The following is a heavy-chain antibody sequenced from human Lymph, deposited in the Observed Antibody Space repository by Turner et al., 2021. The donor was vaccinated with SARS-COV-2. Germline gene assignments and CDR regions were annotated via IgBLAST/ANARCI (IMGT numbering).Heavy chain of an antibody. J-gene: IGHJ6*02. CDR3: ARDSADFWSGYYGRPLDYGMDV. CDR1: GFTFISYG. Sequence: QVQLVESGGGVVQPGRSLRLSCAVSGFTFISYGMHWVRQAPGKGLEWVAVISYDGSNKYYADSVKGRFTISRDNSKNTLYLQMNSLRAEDTAVYYCARDSADFWSGYYGRPLDYGMDVWGQGTTVTVSS. V-gene: IGHV3-30-3*01. D-gene: IGHD3-3*01. CDR2: ISYDGSNK.